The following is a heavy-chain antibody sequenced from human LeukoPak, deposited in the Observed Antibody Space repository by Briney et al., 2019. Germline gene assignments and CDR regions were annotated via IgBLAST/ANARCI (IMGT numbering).Heavy chain of an antibody. V-gene: IGHV3-20*04. Sequence: GGSLRLSCAASGFTFDHYGMSWVRQAPGKGLEWVSGINWSGGSTGYADSVKGRFTISRDDAKSFLYLQMNSLRVEDTALYYCARGAPRGSQGWFDPWGQGTLVTVSS. CDR1: GFTFDHYG. D-gene: IGHD1-26*01. J-gene: IGHJ5*02. CDR3: ARGAPRGSQGWFDP. CDR2: INWSGGST.